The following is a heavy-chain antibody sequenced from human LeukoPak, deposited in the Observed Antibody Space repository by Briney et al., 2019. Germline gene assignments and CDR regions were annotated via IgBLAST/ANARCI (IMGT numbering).Heavy chain of an antibody. CDR3: AKGIESSGSYYAGFDY. V-gene: IGHV3-23*01. D-gene: IGHD1-26*01. Sequence: GGSLRLSCAASGFTFSSYAMSWVRQAPGKGLEWVSGISGSGGSTYYADSVEGRFTISRDNSKTTLYLQMNSLRAEDTAVYYCAKGIESSGSYYAGFDYWGQGTLVTVSS. CDR1: GFTFSSYA. CDR2: ISGSGGST. J-gene: IGHJ4*02.